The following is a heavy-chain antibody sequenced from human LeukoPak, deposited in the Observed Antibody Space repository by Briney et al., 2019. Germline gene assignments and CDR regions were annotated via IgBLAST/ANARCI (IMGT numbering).Heavy chain of an antibody. CDR3: ARGSDSGYDWPSWFDP. CDR1: GYTFTGYY. D-gene: IGHD5-12*01. J-gene: IGHJ5*02. CDR2: INPNSGGT. Sequence: GASVKVSCKASGYTFTGYYMHWARQAPGQGLEWMGWINPNSGGTNYAQKFQGRVTMTRDTSISTAYMELSRLRSDDTAVYYCARGSDSGYDWPSWFDPWGQGTLVTVSS. V-gene: IGHV1-2*02.